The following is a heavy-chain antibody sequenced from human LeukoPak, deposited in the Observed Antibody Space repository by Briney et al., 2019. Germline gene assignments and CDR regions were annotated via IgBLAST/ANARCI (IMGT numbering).Heavy chain of an antibody. V-gene: IGHV1-69*05. CDR1: GGTFSSYA. D-gene: IGHD3-10*01. CDR2: IIPIFGTA. J-gene: IGHJ4*02. Sequence: GASVKLSCKASGGTFSSYAISWVRQAPGQGLEWMGGIIPIFGTANYAQTLQGRVTITTDKSTSTAYMELSSLRSEDTAVYYCAVVHYGSGCRLYYFDYWGQGTLVTVSS. CDR3: AVVHYGSGCRLYYFDY.